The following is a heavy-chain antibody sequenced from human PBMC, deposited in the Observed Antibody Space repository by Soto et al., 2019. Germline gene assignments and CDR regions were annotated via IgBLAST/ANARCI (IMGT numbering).Heavy chain of an antibody. CDR3: ARDRLHTSSSITFDY. J-gene: IGHJ4*02. CDR2: ISTYSGNT. D-gene: IGHD6-6*01. CDR1: GYTFTTYA. Sequence: QVQLVQSGAEVKKPGASVKVSCKASGYTFTTYAISWVRQAPGQGLEWMGWISTYSGNTDYAQNLQGRVTMTTDTSXNTAYMELRSLRSDDTAVYYCARDRLHTSSSITFDYWGQGALVTVSS. V-gene: IGHV1-18*01.